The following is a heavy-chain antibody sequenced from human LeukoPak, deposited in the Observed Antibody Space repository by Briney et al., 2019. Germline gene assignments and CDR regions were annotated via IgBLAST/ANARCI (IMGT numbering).Heavy chain of an antibody. Sequence: GGSLRLSCAASGFTFSSYSMNWVRQAPGKGLEWFSSISSSSSYIYYADSVKGRFTISRDNAKNSLYLQMNSLRSEDTAVYYCARARTYYDILTGYYDLGYYYYMDVWGKGTTVTVSS. CDR1: GFTFSSYS. D-gene: IGHD3-9*01. CDR3: ARARTYYDILTGYYDLGYYYYMDV. V-gene: IGHV3-21*01. J-gene: IGHJ6*03. CDR2: ISSSSSYI.